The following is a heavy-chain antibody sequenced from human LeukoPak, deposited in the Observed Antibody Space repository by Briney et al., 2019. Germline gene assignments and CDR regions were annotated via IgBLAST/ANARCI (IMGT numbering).Heavy chain of an antibody. Sequence: GGSLRLSCAASGFTFSSYSMNWVRQAPGKGLEWVSSISSSSSYIYYADSVKGRFTISRDNAKNTLYLQMNSLRAEDTAVYYCAKPSSMTTGTDYWGQGTLVTVSS. CDR2: ISSSSSYI. CDR3: AKPSSMTTGTDY. CDR1: GFTFSSYS. D-gene: IGHD1-14*01. J-gene: IGHJ4*02. V-gene: IGHV3-21*04.